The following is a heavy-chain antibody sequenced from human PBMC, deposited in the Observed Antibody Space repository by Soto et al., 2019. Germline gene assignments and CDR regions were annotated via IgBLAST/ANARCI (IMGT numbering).Heavy chain of an antibody. Sequence: EVQLLESGGGLVQPGGSLRLSCAASGFTFNKYAMTWVRQAPGKGLEWVSASSGGGDTTSYADSVKGRFTVSRDGSKNTLYLQMSSLRAEDTALYYCAKGRGGSGSLTPRVDFWGQGTLVTVSS. CDR2: SSGGGDTT. V-gene: IGHV3-23*01. J-gene: IGHJ4*02. CDR1: GFTFNKYA. CDR3: AKGRGGSGSLTPRVDF. D-gene: IGHD3-10*01.